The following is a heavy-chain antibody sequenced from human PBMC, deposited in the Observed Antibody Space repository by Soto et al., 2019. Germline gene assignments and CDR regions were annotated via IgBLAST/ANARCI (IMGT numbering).Heavy chain of an antibody. J-gene: IGHJ4*02. CDR3: ARAGYGDPAHFDY. Sequence: SETLSLTCTVSGGSISSGGYYWSWIRQHPGKGPEWIGYIYYSGSTYYNPSLKSRVTISVDTSKNQFSLKLSSVTAADTAVYYCARAGYGDPAHFDYWGQGTLVTVSS. D-gene: IGHD4-17*01. CDR2: IYYSGST. CDR1: GGSISSGGYY. V-gene: IGHV4-31*03.